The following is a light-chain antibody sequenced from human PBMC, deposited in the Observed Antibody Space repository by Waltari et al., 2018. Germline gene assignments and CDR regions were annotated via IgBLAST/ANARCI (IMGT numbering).Light chain of an antibody. CDR2: DVS. J-gene: IGLJ1*01. CDR3: CSYVSGYIYD. Sequence: QSALTQPRSVSGSPGQSVTISCTGISSDVFVSWYHAHPGKAPNVVIYDVSKRPSGVPDRFSGSKSGSTASLTISGLQDEDEADYYCCSYVSGYIYDFGTGTKVTVL. V-gene: IGLV2-11*01. CDR1: SSDVF.